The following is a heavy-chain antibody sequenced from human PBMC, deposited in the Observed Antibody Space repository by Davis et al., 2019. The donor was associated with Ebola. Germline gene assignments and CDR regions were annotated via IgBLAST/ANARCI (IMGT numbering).Heavy chain of an antibody. V-gene: IGHV1-2*02. CDR1: GYTFTGYY. Sequence: ASVKVSCKASGYTFTGYYMHWVRQAPGQGLEWMGWINPNSGGTNYVQKFQGRVTMTRDTSISTAYMELSRLRSDDTAVYYCARDPSMGIDYGESFDYWGQGTLVTVSS. CDR2: INPNSGGT. J-gene: IGHJ4*02. D-gene: IGHD4-17*01. CDR3: ARDPSMGIDYGESFDY.